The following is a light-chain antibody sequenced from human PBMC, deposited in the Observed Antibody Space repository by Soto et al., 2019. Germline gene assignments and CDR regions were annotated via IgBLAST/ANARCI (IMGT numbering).Light chain of an antibody. J-gene: IGKJ2*01. CDR1: QNVRSY. Sequence: EIVLTQSPATLSLSPGERATLSCRASQNVRSYLAWYQQKPGQAPGLLIYDASNRATGIPARFSGSGSGTDFTLTISSLEPEDFAVYYCQQRSDWYTFGQGTKLEIK. CDR3: QQRSDWYT. V-gene: IGKV3-11*01. CDR2: DAS.